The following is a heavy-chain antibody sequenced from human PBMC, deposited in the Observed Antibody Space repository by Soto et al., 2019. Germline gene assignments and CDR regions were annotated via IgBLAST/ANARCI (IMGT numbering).Heavy chain of an antibody. CDR3: TTSTGAVEMEYAPEGIYYYYDMDV. D-gene: IGHD2-8*01. J-gene: IGHJ6*02. Sequence: EVELVESGGGLVKPGGSLRLSCAASGFIVTNAWMNWVRQAPGKGLEWVGRIHSKTDGGTTDYAAPVKGRDTISRDDSKNTLFLQMNSLKSEDTAVYYCTTSTGAVEMEYAPEGIYYYYDMDVWGQGTTVTVSS. V-gene: IGHV3-15*07. CDR1: GFIVTNAW. CDR2: IHSKTDGGTT.